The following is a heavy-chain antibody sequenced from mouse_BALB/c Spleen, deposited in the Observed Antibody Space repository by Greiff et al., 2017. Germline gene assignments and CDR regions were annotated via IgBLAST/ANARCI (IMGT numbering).Heavy chain of an antibody. CDR1: GFTFSSYA. D-gene: IGHD1-1*01. CDR3: ARGGYYGSSPPWFAY. Sequence: EVKVVESGGGLVKPGGSLKLSCAASGFTFSSYAMSWVRQTPEKRLEWVASISSGGSTYYPDSVKGRFTISRDNARNILYLQMSSLRSEDTAMYYCARGGYYGSSPPWFAYWGQGTLVTVSA. J-gene: IGHJ3*01. V-gene: IGHV5-6-5*01. CDR2: ISSGGST.